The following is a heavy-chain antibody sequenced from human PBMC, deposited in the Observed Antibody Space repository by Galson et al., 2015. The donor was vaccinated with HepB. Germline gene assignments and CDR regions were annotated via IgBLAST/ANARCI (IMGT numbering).Heavy chain of an antibody. J-gene: IGHJ3*02. V-gene: IGHV3-21*01. Sequence: SLRLSCAASGFTFSSYSMNWVRQAPGKGLEWVSSISSRSSYIYYADSVKGRSTISRDNAKNSLYLQMNSLRAEDTAVYYCARVAGYCSSTSCSHAFDIWGQGTMVTVSS. CDR3: ARVAGYCSSTSCSHAFDI. CDR1: GFTFSSYS. D-gene: IGHD2-2*01. CDR2: ISSRSSYI.